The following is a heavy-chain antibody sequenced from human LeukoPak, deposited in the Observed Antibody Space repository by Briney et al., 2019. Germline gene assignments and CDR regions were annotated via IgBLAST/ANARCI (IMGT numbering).Heavy chain of an antibody. CDR1: GFTFTSFW. CDR2: IKQDGSEK. V-gene: IGHV3-7*04. J-gene: IGHJ4*02. D-gene: IGHD3-3*02. CDR3: ARDSQHLNFDY. Sequence: GGSLRLSCAASGFTFTSFWMRWVRQAPGKGLEWVANIKQDGSEKYHVDSVKGRFIISRDNAKNSLYLQMNSLRAEDTAVYYCARDSQHLNFDYWGQGTLVTVSS.